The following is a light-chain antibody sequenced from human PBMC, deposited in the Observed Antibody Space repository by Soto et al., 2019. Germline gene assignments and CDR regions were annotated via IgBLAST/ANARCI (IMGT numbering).Light chain of an antibody. CDR1: SSNIGSHT. Sequence: QAVVTQPPSASGTPGQRVTISCSGSSSNIGSHTVTWYQQVPGTAPKLLIFSHNQRPSGVPDRFSGSKSGTSASLAISGLQSDDEADYYCTAWDARLNGPVFGGGTKLTVL. CDR3: TAWDARLNGPV. J-gene: IGLJ2*01. V-gene: IGLV1-44*01. CDR2: SHN.